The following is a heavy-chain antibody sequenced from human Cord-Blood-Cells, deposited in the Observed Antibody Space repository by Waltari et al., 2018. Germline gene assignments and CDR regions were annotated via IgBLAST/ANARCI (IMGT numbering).Heavy chain of an antibody. CDR3: ARDPLSGNSFDY. J-gene: IGHJ4*02. CDR2: IYYSGST. Sequence: QVQLQESGPGLVKPSETLSLTCTVSSGSISSHYWSWIRQPPGKGLEWIGYIYYSGSTNYNPSLKSRVTISVDTSKNQFSLKLSSVTAADTAVYYCARDPLSGNSFDYWGQGTLVTVSS. D-gene: IGHD6-13*01. V-gene: IGHV4-59*11. CDR1: SGSISSHY.